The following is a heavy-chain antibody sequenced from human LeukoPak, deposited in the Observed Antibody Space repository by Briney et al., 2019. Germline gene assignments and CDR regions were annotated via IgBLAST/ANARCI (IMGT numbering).Heavy chain of an antibody. D-gene: IGHD4-17*01. CDR2: IYYSGST. J-gene: IGHJ4*02. Sequence: SETLSLTCTVSGGSISSSSYYWGWIRQPPGKGLEWIGSIYYSGSTYYNPSLKSRVTISVDTSKNQFSLKLSSVTAADTAVYYCARAHDYGDYPLDYWGQGTLVTVSS. CDR1: GGSISSSSYY. CDR3: ARAHDYGDYPLDY. V-gene: IGHV4-39*01.